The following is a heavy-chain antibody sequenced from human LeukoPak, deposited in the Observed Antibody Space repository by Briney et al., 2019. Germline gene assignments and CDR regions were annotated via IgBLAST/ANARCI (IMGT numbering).Heavy chain of an antibody. CDR2: ISSSSSYI. Sequence: PGGSLRLSCAASGFTFSSYSMNWVRQAPGKGLEWVSSISSSSSYIYYADSVKGRFTISRDNAKNSLYLQMNSLRAEDTAVYYCARDLSTMIVVGPVKYWGQGTLVTVSS. CDR3: ARDLSTMIVVGPVKY. D-gene: IGHD3-22*01. J-gene: IGHJ4*02. CDR1: GFTFSSYS. V-gene: IGHV3-21*01.